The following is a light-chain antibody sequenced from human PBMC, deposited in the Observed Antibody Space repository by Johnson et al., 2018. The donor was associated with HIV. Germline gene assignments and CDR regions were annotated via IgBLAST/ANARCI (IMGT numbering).Light chain of an antibody. V-gene: IGLV1-51*01. Sequence: QFVLTHPPSVSAAPGQRVTISCSGSSSNIGNNYVSWYQQLPGTAPKLLIYDNNKRPSGIPDRFSGSESGTSANLGITGLQTGDEADYYCGTWDSSLSAYVFGTGTKVTVL. CDR2: DNN. J-gene: IGLJ1*01. CDR3: GTWDSSLSAYV. CDR1: SSNIGNNY.